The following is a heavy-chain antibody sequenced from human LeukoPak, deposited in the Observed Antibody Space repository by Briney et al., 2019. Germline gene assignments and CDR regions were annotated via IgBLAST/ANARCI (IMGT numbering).Heavy chain of an antibody. CDR1: GFTFSGSA. CDR2: IRSKANSYAT. J-gene: IGHJ6*04. V-gene: IGHV3-73*01. D-gene: IGHD3-10*02. CDR3: AELGITMIGGV. Sequence: GGSLRLSCAASGFTFSGSAMHWVRQASGKGLEWVGRIRSKANSYATAYAASVKGRFTISRDDSKNTAYLQMNSLKAEDTAVYYCAELGITMIGGVWGKGTTVTVSS.